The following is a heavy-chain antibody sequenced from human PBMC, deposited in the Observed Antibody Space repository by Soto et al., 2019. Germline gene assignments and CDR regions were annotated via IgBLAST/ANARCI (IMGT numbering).Heavy chain of an antibody. CDR3: ATLVPYCSSTSCYAGLYSYGYYYYYYMDV. J-gene: IGHJ6*03. CDR2: INHSGST. V-gene: IGHV4-34*01. D-gene: IGHD2-2*01. Sequence: PSETLSLTCAVYGGSFSGYYWSWIRQPPGKGLEWIGEINHSGSTNYNPSLKSRVTISVDTSKNQFSLKLSSVTAADTAVYYCATLVPYCSSTSCYAGLYSYGYYYYYYMDVWGTGTTVTVSS. CDR1: GGSFSGYY.